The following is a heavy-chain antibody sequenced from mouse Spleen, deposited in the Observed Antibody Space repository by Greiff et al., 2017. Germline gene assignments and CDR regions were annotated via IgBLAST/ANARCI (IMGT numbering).Heavy chain of an antibody. CDR1: GFTFSSYG. V-gene: IGHV5-9-2*01. Sequence: DVKLVESGGGLVKPGGSLKLSCAASGFTFSSYGMSWVRQTPEKRLEWVATISGGGSYTYYPDSVKGRFTISRDNAKNNLYLQMSSLRSEDTALYYCARQGAARATWNYWGQGTTLTVSS. J-gene: IGHJ2*01. CDR3: ARQGAARATWNY. CDR2: ISGGGSYT. D-gene: IGHD3-1*01.